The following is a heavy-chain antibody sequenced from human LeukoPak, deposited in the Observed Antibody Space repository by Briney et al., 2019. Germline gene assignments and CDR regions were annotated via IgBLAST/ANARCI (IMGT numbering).Heavy chain of an antibody. CDR1: GFTVNSYY. D-gene: IGHD1-26*01. CDR3: AKDSESGSYYYYYYMDV. V-gene: IGHV3-66*03. J-gene: IGHJ6*03. Sequence: GGSLRLSCAASGFTVNSYYMSWVRQAPGKGLEWVSVIYSSGSTYYADSVKGRFTISRDNSKNTVFLQMNSLRAEDTAVYYCAKDSESGSYYYYYYMDVWGKGTTVTVSS. CDR2: IYSSGST.